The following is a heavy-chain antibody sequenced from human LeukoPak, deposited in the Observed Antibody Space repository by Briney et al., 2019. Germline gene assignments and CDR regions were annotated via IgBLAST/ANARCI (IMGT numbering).Heavy chain of an antibody. V-gene: IGHV5-10-1*01. J-gene: IGHJ4*02. CDR1: GYSFTSYW. CDR2: IDPSDSYT. Sequence: GESLKISCKGSGYSFTSYWICWVRQMPGKVLGWMRRIDPSDSYTNYSPSFQGHVTISADKSISTAYLQWSSLKASDTAMYYCARRSDDTFDYWGQGTLVAVSS. CDR3: ARRSDDTFDY.